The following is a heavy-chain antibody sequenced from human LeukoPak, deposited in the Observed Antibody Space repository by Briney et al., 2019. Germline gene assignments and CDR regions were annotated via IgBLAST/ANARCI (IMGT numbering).Heavy chain of an antibody. D-gene: IGHD3-16*02. V-gene: IGHV3-15*01. CDR2: IKSKTDGGTT. J-gene: IGHJ4*02. CDR3: TTDYYDYVWGSYRPDY. CDR1: GFTFTNAW. Sequence: GGSLRLSCAASGFTFTNAWMSWVRQAPGKGLEWVGRIKSKTDGGTTDYAAPVKGRFTISRDDSKDTLYLQMNSLKTEDTAMYYCTTDYYDYVWGSYRPDYWGQGTLVTVSS.